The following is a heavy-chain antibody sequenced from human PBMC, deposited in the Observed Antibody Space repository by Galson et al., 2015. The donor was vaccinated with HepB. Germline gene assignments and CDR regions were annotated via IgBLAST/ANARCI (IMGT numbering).Heavy chain of an antibody. CDR2: IYWNDDK. J-gene: IGHJ4*02. Sequence: PALVKPTQTLTLTCTFSGFSLSTSGVGVGWIRQPPGKALEWLALIYWNDDKRYSPSLKSRLTITKDTSKNQVVLTMTNMDPVDTATYYCARHSTLLWFGEPIDYWGQGTLVTVSS. V-gene: IGHV2-5*01. D-gene: IGHD3-10*01. CDR1: GFSLSTSGVG. CDR3: ARHSTLLWFGEPIDY.